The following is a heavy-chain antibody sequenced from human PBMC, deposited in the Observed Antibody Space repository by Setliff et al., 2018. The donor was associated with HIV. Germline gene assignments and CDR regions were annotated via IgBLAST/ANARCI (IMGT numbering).Heavy chain of an antibody. J-gene: IGHJ4*02. Sequence: PSETLSLTCAVYGGSFSDYSWNWIRQPPGKGLEWIGEINHSGSTNCNPSLQSRVTISVDTSKKQVSLNVRSVTAADTAVYYCARRGWNAYKAFDYWGQGTLVTVSS. CDR2: INHSGST. CDR3: ARRGWNAYKAFDY. CDR1: GGSFSDYS. V-gene: IGHV4-34*01. D-gene: IGHD1-1*01.